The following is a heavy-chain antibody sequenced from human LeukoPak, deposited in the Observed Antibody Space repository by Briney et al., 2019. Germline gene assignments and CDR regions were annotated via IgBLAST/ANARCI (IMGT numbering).Heavy chain of an antibody. Sequence: ASVKVSCKASGYTFTSYGISWVRQAPGQGLEWTGWISAYNGNTNYAQKLQGRVTMTTDTSTSTAYMELRSLRSDDTAVYYCARSRDYYPYYYYYYMDVWGKGTTVTVSS. CDR3: ARSRDYYPYYYYYYMDV. CDR1: GYTFTSYG. D-gene: IGHD3-10*01. J-gene: IGHJ6*03. CDR2: ISAYNGNT. V-gene: IGHV1-18*01.